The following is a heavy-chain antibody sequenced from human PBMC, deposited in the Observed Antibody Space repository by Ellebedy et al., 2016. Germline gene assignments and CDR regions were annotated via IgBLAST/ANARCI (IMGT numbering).Heavy chain of an antibody. CDR2: IYPDDSDT. CDR1: GYSFNTYW. CDR3: ARLSGPYGSKWGPNDP. J-gene: IGHJ5*02. V-gene: IGHV5-51*01. Sequence: GESLKISCKGSGYSFNTYWIGWVRQMPGKGLEWMGIIYPDDSDTTYSPSFQGQVSISADKSISTAYLQWSSLKPSDTAMYYCARLSGPYGSKWGPNDPWGQGTLVTVSS. D-gene: IGHD3-10*01.